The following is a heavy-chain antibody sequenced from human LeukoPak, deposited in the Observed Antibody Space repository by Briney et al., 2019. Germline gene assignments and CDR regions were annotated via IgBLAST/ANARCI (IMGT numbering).Heavy chain of an antibody. CDR2: IYYSGST. V-gene: IGHV4-59*12. D-gene: IGHD3-10*01. J-gene: IGHJ3*02. CDR3: ARDYREMVRGDAFDI. CDR1: GGSISSYY. Sequence: PSETLSLTCTVSGGSISSYYWSWIRQPPGKGLEWIGYIYYSGSTNYNPSLKSRVTISVDTSKNQFSLKLSSVTAAYTAVYYCARDYREMVRGDAFDIWGQGTMVTVSS.